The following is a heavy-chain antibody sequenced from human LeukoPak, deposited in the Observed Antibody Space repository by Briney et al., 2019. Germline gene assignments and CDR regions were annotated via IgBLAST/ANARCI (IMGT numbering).Heavy chain of an antibody. CDR2: ISSSSSYI. CDR3: ARDVGRLPEYFQH. V-gene: IGHV3-21*01. Sequence: GESLRLSCAASGFTFSSYSMNRVRQAPGKGLEWDSSISSSSSYIYYADSGKGRFTISRDNAKKSLYLQMNSLRAEETAGYYCARDVGRLPEYFQHWGQGTLVTVSS. D-gene: IGHD5-18*01. J-gene: IGHJ1*01. CDR1: GFTFSSYS.